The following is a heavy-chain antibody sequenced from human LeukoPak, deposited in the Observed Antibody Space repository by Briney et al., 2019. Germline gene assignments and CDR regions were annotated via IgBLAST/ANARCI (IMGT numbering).Heavy chain of an antibody. CDR1: GGYMSSGGYC. CDR3: ARSRGYCSGGTCYRWWFDP. Sequence: PSETLSLTCTVSGGYMSSGGYCWRWIRQHPAKGLERYGYICHSGSTDYNPHLRSRVTISVDMSKNQFSLELTSVTAADTAVYYCARSRGYCSGGTCYRWWFDPWGQGTLVTVSS. J-gene: IGHJ5*02. V-gene: IGHV4-31*03. D-gene: IGHD2-15*01. CDR2: ICHSGST.